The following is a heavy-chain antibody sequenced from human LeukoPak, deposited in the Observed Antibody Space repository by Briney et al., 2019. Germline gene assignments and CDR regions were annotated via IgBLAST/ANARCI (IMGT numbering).Heavy chain of an antibody. V-gene: IGHV3-23*01. Sequence: GGSLRLSCAASGFTFSSYSMNWVRQAPGKGLEWVSAISGSGGSTYYADSVKGRFTISRDNSKNTLYLQMNSLRAEDTAVYYCAKNYYGSGSYGDAFDIWGQGTMVTVSS. CDR3: AKNYYGSGSYGDAFDI. CDR2: ISGSGGST. D-gene: IGHD3-10*01. J-gene: IGHJ3*02. CDR1: GFTFSSYS.